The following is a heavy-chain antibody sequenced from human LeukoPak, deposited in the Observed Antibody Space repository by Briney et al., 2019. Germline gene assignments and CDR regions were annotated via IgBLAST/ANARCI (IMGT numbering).Heavy chain of an antibody. CDR3: ARGRYSSGWIDY. V-gene: IGHV4-4*07. Sequence: SETLSLTCTVSGGSISSYYWGWIRQPAGKGLEWIGRIYTSGSTNYNPSLKSRVTMSVDTSKNQFSLKLSSVTAADTAVYYCARGRYSSGWIDYWGQGTLVTVSS. J-gene: IGHJ4*02. CDR2: IYTSGST. CDR1: GGSISSYY. D-gene: IGHD6-19*01.